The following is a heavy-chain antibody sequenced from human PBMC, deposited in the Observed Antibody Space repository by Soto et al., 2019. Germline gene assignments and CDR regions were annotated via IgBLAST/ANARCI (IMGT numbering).Heavy chain of an antibody. Sequence: EVQLLESGGGLVQPGGSLRLSCAASGFTFSSYAMSWVRQAPGKGLEWVSAISGSGGSTYYADSVKGRFTISRDNXRTPLDMQMNSLRAEDTAVYYCAKGRITMIVGAFDIWGQGTMVTVSS. V-gene: IGHV3-23*01. J-gene: IGHJ3*02. CDR2: ISGSGGST. D-gene: IGHD3-22*01. CDR3: AKGRITMIVGAFDI. CDR1: GFTFSSYA.